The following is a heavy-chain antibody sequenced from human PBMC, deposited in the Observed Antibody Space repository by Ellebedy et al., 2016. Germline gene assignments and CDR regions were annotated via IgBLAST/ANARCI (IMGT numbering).Heavy chain of an antibody. J-gene: IGHJ5*02. V-gene: IGHV1-2*04. CDR1: GYTFTGYY. D-gene: IGHD3-10*01. CDR2: INPNSGGT. CDR3: ARGMLRGISTNWFDP. Sequence: ASVKVSCKASGYTFTGYYMHGVRQAPGQGLEWMGWINPNSGGTNYAQKFQGWVTMTRDTSINTVYMELSRLRSDDTAVYYCARGMLRGISTNWFDPWGQGTLVTVSS.